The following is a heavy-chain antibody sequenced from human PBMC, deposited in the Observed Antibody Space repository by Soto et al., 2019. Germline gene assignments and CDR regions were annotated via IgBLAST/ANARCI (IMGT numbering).Heavy chain of an antibody. Sequence: EVQLLESGGGLVQPGGSLRLSCAASGFTFSSYSMNWVRQAPGKGLEWVSSISSSSSYIYYADSVKGRFTISRDNAKNSLYLQMNSLRAEDTAVYYCARDGPMDSEYFQHWGQGTLVTVSS. CDR3: ARDGPMDSEYFQH. V-gene: IGHV3-21*01. J-gene: IGHJ1*01. CDR1: GFTFSSYS. CDR2: ISSSSSYI. D-gene: IGHD2-2*03.